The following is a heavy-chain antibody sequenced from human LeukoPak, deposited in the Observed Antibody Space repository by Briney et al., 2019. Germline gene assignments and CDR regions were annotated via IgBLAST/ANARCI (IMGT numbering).Heavy chain of an antibody. CDR2: IYYSGST. CDR1: GDSISIGAYY. CDR3: ARQPITGDYYYYYYMDV. V-gene: IGHV4-39*01. D-gene: IGHD1-14*01. Sequence: SETLSLTCTVSGDSISIGAYYWGWIRQPPGKGLEWIGSIYYSGSTYYNPSLKSRLSMSVETSRNQFSLNLTSVSAADTAAYYCARQPITGDYYYYYYMDVWGKGTTVTVSS. J-gene: IGHJ6*03.